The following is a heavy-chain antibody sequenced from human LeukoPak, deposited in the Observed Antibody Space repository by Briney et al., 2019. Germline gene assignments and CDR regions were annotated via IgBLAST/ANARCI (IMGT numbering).Heavy chain of an antibody. CDR2: MWYDGRNK. CDR1: GFTFNSYG. CDR3: ARDGYYDFWSGPFDF. Sequence: GGSLRLSCAASGFTFNSYGMHWVRQAPGKGLGWVAVMWYDGRNKYYADSVKGRFTISRDNSKHTLYLQMNSLRAEDTAVYYCARDGYYDFWSGPFDFWGQGTLVTVSS. D-gene: IGHD3-3*01. V-gene: IGHV3-33*01. J-gene: IGHJ4*02.